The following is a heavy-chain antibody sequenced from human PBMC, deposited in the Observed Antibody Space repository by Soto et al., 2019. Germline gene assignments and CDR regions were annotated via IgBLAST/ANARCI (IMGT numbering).Heavy chain of an antibody. D-gene: IGHD3-22*01. CDR3: STRAYDTNGYYRFDP. CDR1: GGSFSGHS. Sequence: TLSLTCAVYGGSFSGHSWTWIRQSPGKGLEWIGDINHSGRVNYSPSLKSRVTISLDTSKNQFSLTLSAVTAADTAMYYCSTRAYDTNGYYRFDPWGQGTLVTVS. CDR2: INHSGRV. V-gene: IGHV4-34*01. J-gene: IGHJ5*01.